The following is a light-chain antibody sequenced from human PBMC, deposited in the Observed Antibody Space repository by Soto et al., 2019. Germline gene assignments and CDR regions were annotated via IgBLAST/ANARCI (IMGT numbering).Light chain of an antibody. CDR2: DVS. Sequence: QSVLTQPASVSRSPGQSITISCTGTSSDVGGYNYVSWYQQHPGRAPKLIIYDVSNRPSGFSNRFSGSKSGNTASLTIFGLQAEDEADYYCSSYTRSSTGVFGTGTKVTVL. J-gene: IGLJ1*01. CDR3: SSYTRSSTGV. V-gene: IGLV2-14*01. CDR1: SSDVGGYNY.